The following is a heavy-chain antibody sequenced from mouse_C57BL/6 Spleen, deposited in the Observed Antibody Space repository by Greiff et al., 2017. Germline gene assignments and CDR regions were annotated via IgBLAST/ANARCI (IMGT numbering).Heavy chain of an antibody. CDR2: INPNNGGT. V-gene: IGHV1-18*01. J-gene: IGHJ2*01. CDR1: GYTFTDYN. D-gene: IGHD1-1*01. Sequence: DVKLQESGPELVKPGASVKIPCKASGYTFTDYNMDWVKQSHGKSLEWIGDINPNNGGTIYNQKFKGKATLTVDKSSSTAYMELRSLTSEDTAVYYCARCLSGSFDYWGQGTTLTVSS. CDR3: ARCLSGSFDY.